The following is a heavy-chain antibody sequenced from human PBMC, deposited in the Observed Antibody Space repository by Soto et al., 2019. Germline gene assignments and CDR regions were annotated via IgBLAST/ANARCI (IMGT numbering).Heavy chain of an antibody. Sequence: SETLSLTCSVSGYSVSSSDYYWAWIRQPPGKGLEWIGSMLYSGLTYYNPSLKSRATLSVDTSKNQFSVRLNSVTASDTAVYYCAPLSVSLSGPYGIHVWGQGTTVAVSS. V-gene: IGHV4-39*01. CDR1: GYSVSSSDYY. J-gene: IGHJ6*02. D-gene: IGHD2-15*01. CDR3: APLSVSLSGPYGIHV. CDR2: MLYSGLT.